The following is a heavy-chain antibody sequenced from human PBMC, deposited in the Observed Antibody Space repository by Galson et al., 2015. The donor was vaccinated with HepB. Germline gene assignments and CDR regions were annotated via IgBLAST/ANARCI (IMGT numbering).Heavy chain of an antibody. CDR1: SGSISSGSYY. D-gene: IGHD3-22*01. CDR2: IYTSGST. V-gene: IGHV4-61*02. J-gene: IGHJ4*02. CDR3: AREYYSDTSGYYFKYYFDY. Sequence: LSLTCTVSSGSISSGSYYWSWIRQPAGKGLEWIGRIYTSGSTNYNPSLKSRVTISLDTSKNQFSLKLNSVTAADTAVYYCAREYYSDTSGYYFKYYFDYWGQGTLVTVSS.